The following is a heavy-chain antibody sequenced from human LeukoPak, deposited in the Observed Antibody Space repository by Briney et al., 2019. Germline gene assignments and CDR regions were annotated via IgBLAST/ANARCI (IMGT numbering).Heavy chain of an antibody. CDR2: VSAYNGDT. CDR1: GYTFTNYD. Sequence: ASVKVSCKASGYTFTNYDISWVRQAPGQGLEWMGWVSAYNGDTNYAQRLQGRVTMTTDTSTRTAYMELRRLRSDDTAVYYCARGKWELQEAFDYWGQGTLVTVSS. V-gene: IGHV1-18*01. J-gene: IGHJ4*02. CDR3: ARGKWELQEAFDY. D-gene: IGHD1-26*01.